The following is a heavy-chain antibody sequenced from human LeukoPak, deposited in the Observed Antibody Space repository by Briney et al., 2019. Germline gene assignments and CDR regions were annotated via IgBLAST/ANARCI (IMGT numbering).Heavy chain of an antibody. CDR2: IRYDGSNK. D-gene: IGHD2-2*01. J-gene: IGHJ6*03. CDR1: GFTFSNHN. Sequence: PGGSLRLSCAASGFTFSNHNMDWVRQAPGKGLEWVAFIRYDGSNKYYADSVKGRFTISRDNSKNTLYLQMNSLRAEDTAVYYCAKQIGPARKSHYYYYMDVWGKGTTVTISS. CDR3: AKQIGPARKSHYYYYMDV. V-gene: IGHV3-30*02.